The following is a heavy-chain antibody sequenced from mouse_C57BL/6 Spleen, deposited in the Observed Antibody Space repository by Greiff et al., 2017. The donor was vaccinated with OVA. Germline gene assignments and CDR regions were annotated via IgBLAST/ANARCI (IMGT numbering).Heavy chain of an antibody. D-gene: IGHD4-1*02. CDR2: IYPSDSET. V-gene: IGHV1-61*01. CDR3: ARTPTGYAMDY. J-gene: IGHJ4*01. Sequence: VQLQQPGAELVRPGSSVKLSCKASGYTFTSYWMDWVKQRPGQGLEWIGNIYPSDSETHYNQKFKDKATLTVDKSSSTAYMQLSSLTAEDSAVYCCARTPTGYAMDYWGQGTSVTVSS. CDR1: GYTFTSYW.